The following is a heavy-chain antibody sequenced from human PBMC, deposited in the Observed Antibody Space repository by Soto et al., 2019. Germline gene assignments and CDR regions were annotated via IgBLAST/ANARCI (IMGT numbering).Heavy chain of an antibody. V-gene: IGHV3-33*01. CDR1: GFTFSSYG. D-gene: IGHD3-16*01. CDR2: IWYDGSNK. CDR3: ARDRAEGLRLGELYY. Sequence: GGSLRLSCAASGFTFSSYGMHWVRQAPGKGLEWVAVIWYDGSNKYYAGSVKGRFTISRDNSKNTLYLQMNSLRAEDTAVYYCARDRAEGLRLGELYYWGQGTLVTVSS. J-gene: IGHJ4*02.